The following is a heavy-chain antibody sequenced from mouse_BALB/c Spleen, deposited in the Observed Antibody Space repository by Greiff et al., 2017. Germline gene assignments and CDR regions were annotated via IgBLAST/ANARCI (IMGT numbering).Heavy chain of an antibody. J-gene: IGHJ3*01. CDR3: ANYGSSHRAY. CDR1: GFTFSSYG. Sequence: EVKVVESGGDLVKPGGSLKLSCAASGFTFSSYGMSWVRQTPDKRLEWVATISSGGSYTYYPDSVKGRFTISRDNAKNTLYLQMSSLKSEDTAMYYGANYGSSHRAYWGQGTLVTVSA. D-gene: IGHD1-1*01. CDR2: ISSGGSYT. V-gene: IGHV5-6*01.